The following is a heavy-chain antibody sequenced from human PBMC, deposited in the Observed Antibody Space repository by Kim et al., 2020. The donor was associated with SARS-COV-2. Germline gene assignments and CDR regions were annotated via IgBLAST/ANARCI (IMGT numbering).Heavy chain of an antibody. Sequence: GGSLRLSCAASGFTFSSHAMGWVRQAPGKGLEWVSDIFSGGSSTYYTDSVKGRFTISRDDSKNTLYLQMNSLRAEDTAVYYCAKDLLSQAGFDPWGQGTLVTVSS. J-gene: IGHJ5*02. CDR2: IFSGGSST. CDR1: GFTFSSHA. D-gene: IGHD3-3*01. V-gene: IGHV3-23*03. CDR3: AKDLLSQAGFDP.